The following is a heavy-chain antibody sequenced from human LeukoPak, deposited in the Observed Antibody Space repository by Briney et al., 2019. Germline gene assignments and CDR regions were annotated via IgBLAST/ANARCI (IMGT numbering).Heavy chain of an antibody. CDR2: INPNSGTT. CDR1: GYTFTAYY. Sequence: ASVKVSCKASGYTFTAYYIHWVRQAPGQGLEWMGWINPNSGTTDYAQKFQGRVTLTRDTSISTAYVELSGLRSDDTAVYYCARDLKFDGSGYYSPHFDYWGQGTLVTVSS. D-gene: IGHD3-22*01. J-gene: IGHJ4*02. CDR3: ARDLKFDGSGYYSPHFDY. V-gene: IGHV1-2*02.